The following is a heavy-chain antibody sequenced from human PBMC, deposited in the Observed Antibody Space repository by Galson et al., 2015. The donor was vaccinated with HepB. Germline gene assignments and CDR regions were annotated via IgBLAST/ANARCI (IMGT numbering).Heavy chain of an antibody. Sequence: SVKVSCKASGYTFTDHYIHWVRQAPGQGLEWMGWNNPKSGDTHYAQKFQGRVTMTRDPSISTVYMDLTRLTPDDTAVYYCARDAGTFTVAMFYFDYWGQGALVTVSS. D-gene: IGHD5-12*01. CDR3: ARDAGTFTVAMFYFDY. CDR2: NNPKSGDT. J-gene: IGHJ4*02. V-gene: IGHV1-2*02. CDR1: GYTFTDHY.